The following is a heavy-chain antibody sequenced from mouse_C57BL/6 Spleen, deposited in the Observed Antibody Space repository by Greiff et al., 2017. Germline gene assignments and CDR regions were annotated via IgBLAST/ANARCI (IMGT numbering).Heavy chain of an antibody. J-gene: IGHJ1*03. V-gene: IGHV1-36*01. CDR3: ARLLYYYGSSYGYFDV. CDR2: VYPYNGGT. D-gene: IGHD1-1*01. CDR1: GFTFTAYY. Sequence: EVQLQQSGPVLVKPGPSVKISCKASGFTFTAYYMHWVKQSHGKSLEWIGLVYPYNGGTSYNQKFKAKATLTVDTSSSTAYMELNSLTSEDSAVFDCARLLYYYGSSYGYFDVWGTGTTVTGSS.